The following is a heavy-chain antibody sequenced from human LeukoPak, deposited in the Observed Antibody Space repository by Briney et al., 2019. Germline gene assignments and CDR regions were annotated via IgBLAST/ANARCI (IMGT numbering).Heavy chain of an antibody. J-gene: IGHJ5*02. V-gene: IGHV4-59*01. D-gene: IGHD2-21*01. Sequence: SETLSLTCTVSGGSISSYYWSWIRQPPGKGLEWIGYIYYSGSTNYNPSLKSRVTISVDTSKNQFSLKLSSVTAADTAVYYCARAKYSWGWFDPWGQGTLVTVSS. CDR3: ARAKYSWGWFDP. CDR2: IYYSGST. CDR1: GGSISSYY.